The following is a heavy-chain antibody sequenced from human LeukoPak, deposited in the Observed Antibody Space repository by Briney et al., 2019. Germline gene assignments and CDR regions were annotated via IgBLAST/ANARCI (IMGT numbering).Heavy chain of an antibody. J-gene: IGHJ2*01. CDR2: IYYSGST. CDR1: GGSIRSHY. Sequence: KPSETLSLTCTVSGGSIRSHYWSWIRQPPGKGLEWIGYIYYSGSTNYNPSLKSRVTMSVDTSKNQFSLRLSSVTAADTAVYYCARVLVGALRYCSGGARPFDLWGRGTLVTVSS. D-gene: IGHD2-15*01. V-gene: IGHV4-59*11. CDR3: ARVLVGALRYCSGGARPFDL.